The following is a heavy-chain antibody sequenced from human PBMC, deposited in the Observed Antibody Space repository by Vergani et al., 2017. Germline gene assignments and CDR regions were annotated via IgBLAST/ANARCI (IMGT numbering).Heavy chain of an antibody. Sequence: VQLVESGGGLIQPGGSLRLYCAASGFIVSRNYMSWVRQAPGKGLEWVSYISTSGSTIYNADSVKGRFTISRDNAKNSLYLQMNSLRAEDTAVYYCARGGGRITIFGVGTDRYDYWGQGTLVTVSS. V-gene: IGHV3-11*01. D-gene: IGHD3-3*01. CDR3: ARGGGRITIFGVGTDRYDY. CDR2: ISTSGSTI. J-gene: IGHJ4*02. CDR1: GFIVSRNY.